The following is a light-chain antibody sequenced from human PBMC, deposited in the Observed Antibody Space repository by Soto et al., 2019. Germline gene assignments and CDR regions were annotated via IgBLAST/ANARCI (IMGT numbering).Light chain of an antibody. J-gene: IGKJ5*01. CDR1: QGISSH. V-gene: IGKV1-9*01. Sequence: IQLTQSPSSLSASVGDRVTITCRASQGISSHLAWYQQKPGKAPKLLIYAASTLQSGVPSRFSGSGSGTDFTLTISSLQPEDFAVYYCQQSSNWPPLITFGQGTRLEIK. CDR3: QQSSNWPPLIT. CDR2: AAS.